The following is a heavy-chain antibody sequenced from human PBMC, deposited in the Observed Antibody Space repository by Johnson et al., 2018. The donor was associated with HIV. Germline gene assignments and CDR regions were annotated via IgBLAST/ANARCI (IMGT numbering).Heavy chain of an antibody. D-gene: IGHD3-22*01. Sequence: VQLVESGGGVVQPGGSLRLSCAASGFTVSSNYMSWVRQAPGKGLEWVSVIYSGGSTYYADSVKGRFTISRDNSKNTLYLQMNSLRAEDTAVYFCARDRRYYDSSGYYHDAFDIWGQGTMVTVSS. CDR1: GFTVSSNY. J-gene: IGHJ3*02. CDR2: IYSGGST. V-gene: IGHV3-53*01. CDR3: ARDRRYYDSSGYYHDAFDI.